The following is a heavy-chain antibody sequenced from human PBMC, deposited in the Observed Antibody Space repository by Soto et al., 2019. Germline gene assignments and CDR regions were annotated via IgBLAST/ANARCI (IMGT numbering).Heavy chain of an antibody. CDR3: AKSIRGQWLAPGYFQH. CDR2: ISGSGGST. J-gene: IGHJ1*01. V-gene: IGHV3-23*01. D-gene: IGHD6-19*01. Sequence: GGSLRLSCAASGFTFSSYAMSWVRQAPGKGLEWVSAISGSGGSTYYADSVKGRFTISRDNSKNTLYLQMNSLRAEDTTVYYYAKSIRGQWLAPGYFQHWGQGTLVTVSS. CDR1: GFTFSSYA.